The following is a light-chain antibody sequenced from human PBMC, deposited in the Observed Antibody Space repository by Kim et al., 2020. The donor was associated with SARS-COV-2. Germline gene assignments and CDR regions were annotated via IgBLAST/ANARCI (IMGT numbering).Light chain of an antibody. CDR3: QQTNTFPLT. J-gene: IGKJ5*01. CDR1: QSISTY. CDR2: GTS. Sequence: DIQMTQSPSSLSASVGDRVNISCRASQSISTYLHWYQQTPGKVPKLLISGTSTLQSGVPLRFSGSGAGTDFTLIISSVQPEDFATYFCQQTNTFPLTFVPGTRLEIK. V-gene: IGKV1-39*01.